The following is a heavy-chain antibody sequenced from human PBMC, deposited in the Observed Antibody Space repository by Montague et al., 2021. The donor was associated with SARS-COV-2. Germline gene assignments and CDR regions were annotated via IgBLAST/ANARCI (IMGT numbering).Heavy chain of an antibody. CDR2: IYPGDDDT. V-gene: IGHV5-51*07. CDR1: GYAFGMHW. CDR3: ARNATDITGPFDI. D-gene: IGHD1-14*01. Sequence: QSGAEVKKAGESLKISCMGSGYAFGMHWIGWVHQTPGKGLECMGIIYPGDDDTKYSPAFQGQVTISADRSTKTAYLQWSSLKSSDTGMYFCARNATDITGPFDIWGQGTMVTVSS. J-gene: IGHJ3*02.